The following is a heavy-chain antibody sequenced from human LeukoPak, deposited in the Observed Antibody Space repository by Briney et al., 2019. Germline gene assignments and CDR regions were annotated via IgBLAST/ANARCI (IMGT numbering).Heavy chain of an antibody. J-gene: IGHJ4*02. CDR3: ARDSGSGSNDY. CDR2: ISAGNGNT. V-gene: IGHV1-3*01. Sequence: ASVKVSCKASGYTFTSYAIHWVRQAPGQRLEWMGWISAGNGNTKYSQNFQGRVTFISNTSATTAFMELSSLRSEDAAVYYCARDSGSGSNDYWGQGIPVTVSS. D-gene: IGHD1-26*01. CDR1: GYTFTSYA.